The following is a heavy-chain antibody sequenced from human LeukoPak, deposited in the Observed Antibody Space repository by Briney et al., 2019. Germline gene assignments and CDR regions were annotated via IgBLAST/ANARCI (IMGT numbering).Heavy chain of an antibody. D-gene: IGHD1-26*01. Sequence: SETLSLTCAVSGYSISSGYYWGWLRQPPGKGLGWIGIIYHSGSTYYNPSLNRRATISVDTSKHQFSLKVSSVTAADTAVCYCARVLGWCDPWGEGTLVTVSS. CDR2: IYHSGST. CDR3: ARVLGWCDP. V-gene: IGHV4-38-2*01. CDR1: GYSISSGYY. J-gene: IGHJ5*02.